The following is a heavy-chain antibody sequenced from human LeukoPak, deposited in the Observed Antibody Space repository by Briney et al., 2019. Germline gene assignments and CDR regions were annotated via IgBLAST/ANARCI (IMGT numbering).Heavy chain of an antibody. CDR2: INTNTGNP. V-gene: IGHV7-4-1*02. D-gene: IGHD3-22*01. J-gene: IGHJ4*02. CDR1: GYTFTRYA. CDR3: ARDKPSYYYDSSAPAPIDY. Sequence: GASVKASCKASGYTFTRYAMNWVRQAPGQGLEWMGWINTNTGNPTYAQGFTGRFVFSLDTSVSTAYLQISSLEAEDTAVYYCARDKPSYYYDSSAPAPIDYWGQGTLVTVSS.